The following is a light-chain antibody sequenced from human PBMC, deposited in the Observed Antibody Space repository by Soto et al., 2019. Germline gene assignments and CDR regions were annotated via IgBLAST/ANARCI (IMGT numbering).Light chain of an antibody. J-gene: IGKJ3*01. CDR1: QSVSSSF. Sequence: PVERATLSCRASQSVSSSFLAWYQQRPGQAPRLLIFGASYRATGIPDRFSGSGSGTDFTLTISRLEPEDFAVYYCQHYGNSPPEYTFGPGTKVDIK. CDR2: GAS. CDR3: QHYGNSPPEYT. V-gene: IGKV3-20*01.